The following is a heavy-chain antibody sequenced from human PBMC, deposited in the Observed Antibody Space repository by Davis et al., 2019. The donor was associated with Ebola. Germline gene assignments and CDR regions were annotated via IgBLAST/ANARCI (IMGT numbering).Heavy chain of an antibody. CDR2: ISAYNGNT. V-gene: IGHV1-18*01. D-gene: IGHD2-15*01. CDR1: GYTFTSHC. J-gene: IGHJ6*02. Sequence: ASVKVSCKASGYTFTSHCISWVRQAPGQGLEWVGWISAYNGNTNYPQKLQGRVTMTTDTSTSTAYMELRSLRSDDTAVYYCARDCSGGSCYAWGYYYGMDVWGQGTTVTVSS. CDR3: ARDCSGGSCYAWGYYYGMDV.